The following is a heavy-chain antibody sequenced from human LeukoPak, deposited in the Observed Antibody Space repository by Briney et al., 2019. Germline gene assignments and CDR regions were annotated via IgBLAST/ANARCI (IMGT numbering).Heavy chain of an antibody. CDR2: IYYSGST. J-gene: IGHJ4*02. CDR3: ARALPVAGTQWFDY. V-gene: IGHV4-59*08. CDR1: GASISSSY. D-gene: IGHD6-19*01. Sequence: SETLSLTCTVSGASISSSYWSWIRQPPGKGLEYIGYIYYSGSTNYNPSLKSRVTISVDTSKNQFSLKLSSVTAADTAVYYCARALPVAGTQWFDYWGQGTLVTVSS.